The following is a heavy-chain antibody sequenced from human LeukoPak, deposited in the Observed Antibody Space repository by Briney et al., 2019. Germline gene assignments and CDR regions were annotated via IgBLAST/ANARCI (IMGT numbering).Heavy chain of an antibody. Sequence: PSETLSLTCTVSGVSITSYHYSWIRQPPGKGLEWIGYIYYSGSTNYNPSLKSRVTISVDTSKNQFSLKLSSVTAADTAVYYCARQYYYYSIDSWGQGTLVTVSS. CDR2: IYYSGST. CDR1: GVSITSYH. J-gene: IGHJ4*02. D-gene: IGHD3-22*01. V-gene: IGHV4-59*08. CDR3: ARQYYYYSIDS.